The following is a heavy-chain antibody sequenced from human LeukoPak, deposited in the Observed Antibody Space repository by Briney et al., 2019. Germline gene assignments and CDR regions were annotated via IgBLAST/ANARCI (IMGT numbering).Heavy chain of an antibody. V-gene: IGHV4-59*08. D-gene: IGHD3-16*01. CDR2: IYYSGST. J-gene: IGHJ4*02. CDR1: DGSISSYY. Sequence: SETLSLTCTVSDGSISSYYWSWIRQPPGKGLEWIGYIYYSGSTNYNPSLKSRVTISVDTSKNQFSLKLSSVTAADTAVYYCARGITFGDFDYWGQGTLVTVSS. CDR3: ARGITFGDFDY.